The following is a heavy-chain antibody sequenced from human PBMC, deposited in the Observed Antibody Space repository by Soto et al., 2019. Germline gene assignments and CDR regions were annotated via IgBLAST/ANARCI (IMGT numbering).Heavy chain of an antibody. CDR1: GFTFSSYA. J-gene: IGHJ6*02. V-gene: IGHV3-23*01. D-gene: IGHD3-3*01. CDR2: ISGSGGST. CDR3: AKDVIRITIFGVVHYGMDV. Sequence: GSLRLSCAASGFTFSSYAMSWVRQAPGKGLEWVSAISGSGGSTYYADSVKGRFTISRDNSKNTLYLQMNSLRAEDTAVYYCAKDVIRITIFGVVHYGMDVWGQGTTVTFSS.